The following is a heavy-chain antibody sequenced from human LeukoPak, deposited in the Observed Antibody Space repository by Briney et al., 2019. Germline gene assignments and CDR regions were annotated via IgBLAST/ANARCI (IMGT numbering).Heavy chain of an antibody. V-gene: IGHV3-7*01. CDR1: GFTFSSYW. CDR3: AREQLDFWSDNGWFDP. CDR2: IKQDGSKK. J-gene: IGHJ5*02. Sequence: GGSLRLSCAASGFTFSSYWMSWVRQAPGKGLEWVANIKQDGSKKYNVDSVKGRFTISRDNAKNSLYLQMNSLRAEDTAVYYCAREQLDFWSDNGWFDPWGQGTLVTVSS. D-gene: IGHD3-3*01.